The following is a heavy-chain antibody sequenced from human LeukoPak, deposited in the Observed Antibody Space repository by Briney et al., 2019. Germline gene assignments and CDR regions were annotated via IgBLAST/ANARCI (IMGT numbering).Heavy chain of an antibody. V-gene: IGHV4-39*07. CDR1: GGSISSSSYY. D-gene: IGHD6-13*01. CDR2: IYYSGST. J-gene: IGHJ6*03. Sequence: SETLSLTCTVSGGSISSSSYYWGWIRQPPGKGLEWIGSIYYSGSTYYNPSLKSRVTISVDTSKNQFSLKLSSVTAADTAVYYCASPGIAAAGAYYYYYYMDVWGKGTTVTVSS. CDR3: ASPGIAAAGAYYYYYYMDV.